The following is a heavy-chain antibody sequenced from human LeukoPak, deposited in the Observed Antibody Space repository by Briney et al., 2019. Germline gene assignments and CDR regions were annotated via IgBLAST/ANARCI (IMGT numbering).Heavy chain of an antibody. Sequence: GGSLRLSCAASGFTFSSYGMHWVRQAPGKGLEWVAVIWYDGSNKYYADSVKGRFTISRDNAKNSLYLQMNSLRAEDTAVYYCARRGYSYGWDYWGQGTLVTVSS. CDR3: ARRGYSYGWDY. CDR1: GFTFSSYG. J-gene: IGHJ4*02. D-gene: IGHD5-18*01. CDR2: IWYDGSNK. V-gene: IGHV3-33*01.